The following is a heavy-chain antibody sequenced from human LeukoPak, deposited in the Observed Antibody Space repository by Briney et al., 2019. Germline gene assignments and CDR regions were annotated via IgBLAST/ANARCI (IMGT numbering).Heavy chain of an antibody. D-gene: IGHD2-2*01. V-gene: IGHV3-53*01. Sequence: GGSLRLSRAASGFIFSNYAMNWVRQAPGKGLVWVSVIYSGGSTYYADSVKGRFTISRDNSKNTLYLQMNSLRAEDTAVYYCASTYCSSTSCIDYWGQGTLVTVSS. CDR1: GFIFSNYA. J-gene: IGHJ4*02. CDR2: IYSGGST. CDR3: ASTYCSSTSCIDY.